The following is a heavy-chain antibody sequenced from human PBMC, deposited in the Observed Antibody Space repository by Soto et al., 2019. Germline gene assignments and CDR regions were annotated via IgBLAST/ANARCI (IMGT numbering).Heavy chain of an antibody. D-gene: IGHD6-19*01. CDR1: GYTFTSYY. Sequence: GASVKVSFKASGYTFTSYYMHWVRQAPGQGLEWMGIISPSSGSTTYAQKFQGRVTVTRDTSTTTVYMELSSLRSEDTAVYYCARKLSSNGWSAFDYWGQGTLVTVSS. CDR2: ISPSSGST. CDR3: ARKLSSNGWSAFDY. J-gene: IGHJ4*02. V-gene: IGHV1-46*01.